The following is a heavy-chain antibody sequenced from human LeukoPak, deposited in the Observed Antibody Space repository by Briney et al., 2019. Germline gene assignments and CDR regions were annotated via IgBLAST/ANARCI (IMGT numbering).Heavy chain of an antibody. J-gene: IGHJ6*04. D-gene: IGHD4-17*01. CDR3: ARLQTTVTTRFLDV. Sequence: ASVKLSCKASGYTFTSYDINWVRQATGQGLEWMGWMNPNSGNTGYAQKFQGRVTMTRNTSISTAYMELSSLRSEDTAVYYCARLQTTVTTRFLDVWGKGTTVTVSS. CDR2: MNPNSGNT. CDR1: GYTFTSYD. V-gene: IGHV1-8*01.